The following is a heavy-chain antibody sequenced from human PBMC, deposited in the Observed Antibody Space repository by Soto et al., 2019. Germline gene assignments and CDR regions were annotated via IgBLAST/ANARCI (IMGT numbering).Heavy chain of an antibody. D-gene: IGHD3-9*01. CDR3: ARAPHILTGYPTYYGMDV. CDR1: GGSISSGDYF. V-gene: IGHV4-31*03. J-gene: IGHJ6*02. CDR2: ISYSGSA. Sequence: SETLSLTCTVSGGSISSGDYFWSWIRQHPGKGLEWIGYISYSGSAYYNPSLKGRVSLSVDTSKIQFSLKVSSVTAADTAVYYCARAPHILTGYPTYYGMDVWGQGTTVT.